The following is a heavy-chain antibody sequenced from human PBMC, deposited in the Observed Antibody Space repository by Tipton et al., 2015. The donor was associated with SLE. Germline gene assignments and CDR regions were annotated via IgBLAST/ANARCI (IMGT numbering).Heavy chain of an antibody. CDR1: GFTFSEAW. V-gene: IGHV3-15*01. CDR3: AALLRVKRRRAYHYAMDV. Sequence: SLRLSCVGSGFTFSEAWMSWVRQAPGSGLEWFGRIKSNSDGGTTDYVAPVKGRFTVSRDDSKNTLYLQMTSLKTEDTAVYYCAALLRVKRRRAYHYAMDVWGQGTTVTVSS. D-gene: IGHD5-24*01. CDR2: IKSNSDGGTT. J-gene: IGHJ6*02.